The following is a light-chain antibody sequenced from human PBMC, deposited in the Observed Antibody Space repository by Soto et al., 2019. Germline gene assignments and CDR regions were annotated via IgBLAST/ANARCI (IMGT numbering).Light chain of an antibody. J-gene: IGLJ2*01. CDR1: SSNIGAGYD. Sequence: QSVLTQPPSVSGAPGQRVTISCPGSSSNIGAGYDVHWYQQLPGTAPKLLIYDNNKRPSGVPDRFSGSKSGTSASLAITGLQPEDEADYYCQSYDSSLSGVFGGGTKLTVL. CDR3: QSYDSSLSGV. V-gene: IGLV1-40*01. CDR2: DNN.